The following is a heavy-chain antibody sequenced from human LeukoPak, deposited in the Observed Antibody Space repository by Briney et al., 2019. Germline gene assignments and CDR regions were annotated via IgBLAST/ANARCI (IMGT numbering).Heavy chain of an antibody. CDR1: GDSVSSNSAA. D-gene: IGHD6-13*01. J-gene: IGHJ6*02. CDR3: ARGHSSSWGGAVYYYYGMDV. Sequence: SQTLSLTCAISGDSVSSNSAAWNWIRQSPSRGLEWLGRTYYRSKWYNDYAVSVKSRITINPDTSKNQFSLQLNSVTPEDTAVYYCARGHSSSWGGAVYYYYGMDVWGQGTTVTVSS. CDR2: TYYRSKWYN. V-gene: IGHV6-1*01.